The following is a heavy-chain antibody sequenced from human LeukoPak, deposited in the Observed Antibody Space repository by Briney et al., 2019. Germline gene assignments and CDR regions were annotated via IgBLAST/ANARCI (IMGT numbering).Heavy chain of an antibody. D-gene: IGHD3-10*01. Sequence: GGSLRLSCAASGFTFSSYEMNWVRQAPGKGLEWVSYISSSGSTIYYADSVKGRFTISRDNAKNSLYLQMNSLRAEDTAVYYCARAQGRWAFDIWGQGTMVTVSS. V-gene: IGHV3-48*03. J-gene: IGHJ3*02. CDR3: ARAQGRWAFDI. CDR1: GFTFSSYE. CDR2: ISSSGSTI.